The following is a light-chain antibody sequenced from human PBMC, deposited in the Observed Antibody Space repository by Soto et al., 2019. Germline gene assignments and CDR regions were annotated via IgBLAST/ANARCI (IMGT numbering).Light chain of an antibody. V-gene: IGKV3-20*01. CDR1: QTISSSF. CDR3: HQFGSSPLDT. J-gene: IGKJ3*01. Sequence: EIVLTQSPGPLSLSPGERATLSCRASQTISSSFLAWYLQKPGQAPRLLIYRASRRAPGIPDRFSGSGSWTDFTLTISRLEPEDFAVYYCHQFGSSPLDTFGPGTKVEIK. CDR2: RAS.